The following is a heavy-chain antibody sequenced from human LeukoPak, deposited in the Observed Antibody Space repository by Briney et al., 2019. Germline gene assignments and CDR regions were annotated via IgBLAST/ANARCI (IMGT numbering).Heavy chain of an antibody. J-gene: IGHJ6*03. D-gene: IGHD4-11*01. CDR2: IYYSGST. CDR1: GGSINSGDSY. Sequence: SETLSLTCTVSGGSINSGDSYWSWIRQRPGEGLEWIGYIYYSGSTNYNPSLKSRVTISVDTSKNQFSLKLSSVTAADTAVYYCARDNLHSYYMDVWGKGATVTVSS. V-gene: IGHV4-61*08. CDR3: ARDNLHSYYMDV.